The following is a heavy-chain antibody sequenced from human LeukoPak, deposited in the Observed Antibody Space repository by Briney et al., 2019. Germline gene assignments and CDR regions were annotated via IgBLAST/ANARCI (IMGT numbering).Heavy chain of an antibody. J-gene: IGHJ4*02. V-gene: IGHV1-18*04. CDR1: GYTFTNYG. CDR3: ARVPPSAHQVFSSDY. Sequence: ASVMVSCKASGYTFTNYGISWVRQAPGQGVEWMSWISANNGEIRYAQNFQGRVTMTTDTSTTTAYMELRSLRSDDTAVYYCARVPPSAHQVFSSDYWGQGTQVTVSS. D-gene: IGHD1-14*01. CDR2: ISANNGEI.